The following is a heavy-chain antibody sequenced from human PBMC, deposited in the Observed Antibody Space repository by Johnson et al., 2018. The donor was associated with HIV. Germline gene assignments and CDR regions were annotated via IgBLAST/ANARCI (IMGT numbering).Heavy chain of an antibody. D-gene: IGHD3-10*01. CDR1: GFTFSSYG. J-gene: IGHJ3*02. Sequence: QMLLVESGGGVVQPGRSLRLSCAASGFTFSSYGMHWVRQAPGKGLEWVAVISYDGSNEYYVESVKGRFTISRDNSKNTLYLQMNSLKTEDTAVYYCTRVSCGEGAFDSWGHGTMVTVSS. V-gene: IGHV3-33*05. CDR3: TRVSCGEGAFDS. CDR2: ISYDGSNE.